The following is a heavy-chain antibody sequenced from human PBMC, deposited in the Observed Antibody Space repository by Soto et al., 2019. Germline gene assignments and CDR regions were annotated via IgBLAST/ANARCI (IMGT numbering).Heavy chain of an antibody. J-gene: IGHJ4*02. D-gene: IGHD6-19*01. CDR2: ISGSGGST. V-gene: IGHV3-23*01. Sequence: EVQLLESGGGLVQPGGSLRLSCAASGFTFSSYAMRWVRQAPVKGLEWVSAISGSGGSTYYAASVKGRFTISRDNSKNTLYLKMNSLRAEDTAVYYCARRGSGRYYDYWGQGTLVTVSS. CDR1: GFTFSSYA. CDR3: ARRGSGRYYDY.